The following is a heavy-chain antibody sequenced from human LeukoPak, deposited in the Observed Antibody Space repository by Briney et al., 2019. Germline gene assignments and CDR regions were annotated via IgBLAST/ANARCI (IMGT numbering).Heavy chain of an antibody. CDR1: GFTFSSYA. Sequence: GGSLRLSCAASGFTFSSYAMSWVRQAPGKGLEWVSAISGTGGYTTTYADSVKGRFTISRDNAKNTLYLQMNSLRAEDTAVYYCARGLWSDAFDIWGQGTMVTVSS. CDR2: ISGTGGYTT. CDR3: ARGLWSDAFDI. D-gene: IGHD3-10*01. V-gene: IGHV3-23*01. J-gene: IGHJ3*02.